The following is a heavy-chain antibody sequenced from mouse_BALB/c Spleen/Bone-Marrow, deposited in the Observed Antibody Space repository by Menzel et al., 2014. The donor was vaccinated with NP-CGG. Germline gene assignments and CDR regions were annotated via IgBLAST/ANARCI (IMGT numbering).Heavy chain of an antibody. J-gene: IGHJ3*01. Sequence: VQLQQSGAELVKPGASVKLSCTASGFNIKDTYMHWVKQRPEQGLEWIGRIDPANGNTKYDPKFQGKATITADTSSNTAYRQLSSLTSEDTAVYYFAPYYYGSSLFAYWGQGTLVTVSA. CDR2: IDPANGNT. CDR1: GFNIKDTY. D-gene: IGHD1-1*01. CDR3: APYYYGSSLFAY. V-gene: IGHV14-3*02.